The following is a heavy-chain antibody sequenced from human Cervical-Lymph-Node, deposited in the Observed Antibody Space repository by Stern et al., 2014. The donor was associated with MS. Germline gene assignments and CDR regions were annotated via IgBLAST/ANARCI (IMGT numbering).Heavy chain of an antibody. Sequence: VQLVESGAEVKKPGSSVKVSCKASGDTFTDYAISWVRQAPGQAPEWMGGITPIFGSADYAQKFQGRLTITADRSTSTAYMDLSSLTSEDTAVYYCAREVGSLAMDVWGQGTTVIVSS. V-gene: IGHV1-69*06. CDR1: GDTFTDYA. D-gene: IGHD1-1*01. CDR3: AREVGSLAMDV. J-gene: IGHJ6*01. CDR2: ITPIFGSA.